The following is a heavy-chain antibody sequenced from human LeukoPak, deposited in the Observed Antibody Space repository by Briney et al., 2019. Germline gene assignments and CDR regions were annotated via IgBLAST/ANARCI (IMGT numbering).Heavy chain of an antibody. Sequence: VASVKVSCKASGYTFTNYHISWVRQAPGQGLEWMGWINPNSGGTNYAQKFQGWVTMTRDTSISTAYMELSRLTSDDTAVYYCARGRASGSYLCDYWGQGTLVTVSS. V-gene: IGHV1-2*04. D-gene: IGHD3-10*01. CDR1: GYTFTNYH. J-gene: IGHJ4*02. CDR3: ARGRASGSYLCDY. CDR2: INPNSGGT.